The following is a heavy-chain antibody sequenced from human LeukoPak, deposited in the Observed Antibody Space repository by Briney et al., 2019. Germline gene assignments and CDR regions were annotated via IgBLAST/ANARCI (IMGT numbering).Heavy chain of an antibody. CDR2: IKSKTDGGTT. Sequence: PGGSLRLSCSASGFTFSSYAMNWVRQAPGKGLEWVGRIKSKTDGGTTDYAAPGKGRFTISRDDSENTVYLQMDSLKTEDTAVYYCSTGGYYIDYWGQGTLVTVSS. CDR1: GFTFSSYA. V-gene: IGHV3-15*01. D-gene: IGHD3-3*01. CDR3: STGGYYIDY. J-gene: IGHJ4*02.